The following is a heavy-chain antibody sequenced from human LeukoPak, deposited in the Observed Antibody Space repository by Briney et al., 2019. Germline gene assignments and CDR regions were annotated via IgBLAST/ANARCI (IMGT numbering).Heavy chain of an antibody. V-gene: IGHV3-30*14. D-gene: IGHD3-16*02. CDR3: TTEYAEWLRPGSYRYVDY. Sequence: GGSLRLSCAASGFTFSSYAIHWVRQAPGKGLEWVAVISYDGSNKYYADSVKGRFTISRDNSKNTLYLQMNSLKTEDTAVYYCTTEYAEWLRPGSYRYVDYWGQGTLVTVSS. J-gene: IGHJ4*02. CDR2: ISYDGSNK. CDR1: GFTFSSYA.